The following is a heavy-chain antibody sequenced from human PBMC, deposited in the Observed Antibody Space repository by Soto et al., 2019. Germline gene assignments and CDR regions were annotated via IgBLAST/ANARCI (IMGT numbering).Heavy chain of an antibody. J-gene: IGHJ4*02. CDR3: AKDRTYYYDSSGYLGY. V-gene: IGHV3-23*01. CDR2: ISGSGGST. Sequence: GGSLRLSCAASGFTFCSYWMSCVRQAPGKGLEWVSAISGSGGSTYYADSVKGRFTISRDNSKNTLYLQMNSLRAEDTAVYYCAKDRTYYYDSSGYLGYWGQGTLVTVSS. CDR1: GFTFCSYW. D-gene: IGHD3-22*01.